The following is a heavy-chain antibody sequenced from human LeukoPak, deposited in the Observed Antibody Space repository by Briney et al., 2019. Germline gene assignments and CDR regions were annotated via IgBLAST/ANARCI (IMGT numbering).Heavy chain of an antibody. J-gene: IGHJ4*02. CDR3: ARVGRWLRFVPDY. CDR1: GFTFRSYG. Sequence: GRSLRLSCAASGFTFRSYGMHWVRQAPGKGLEWVAVIWYNGSNEYYADSVKGRFTISRDNSKNTLYLQMNSLRAEDTAVYYCARVGRWLRFVPDYWGQGTLVTVSS. V-gene: IGHV3-33*01. D-gene: IGHD5-24*01. CDR2: IWYNGSNE.